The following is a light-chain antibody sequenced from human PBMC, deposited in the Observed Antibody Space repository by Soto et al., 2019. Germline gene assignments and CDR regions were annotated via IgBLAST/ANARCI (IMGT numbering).Light chain of an antibody. V-gene: IGLV2-14*01. J-gene: IGLJ1*01. CDR2: DVT. CDR3: SSYTSSSTPNV. Sequence: QSVLTQPASVSGSPGQSITISCTGTSSDVGGYNYVSWYQQHPVKAPKLMIYDVTNRPSGVSDRFSGSKSGNTASLTISGLQAEDEADYYCSSYTSSSTPNVFGTGTQLTV. CDR1: SSDVGGYNY.